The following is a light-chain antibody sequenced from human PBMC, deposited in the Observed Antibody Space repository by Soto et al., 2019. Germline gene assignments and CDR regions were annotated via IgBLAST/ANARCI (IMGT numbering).Light chain of an antibody. CDR2: GAS. V-gene: IGKV1-5*01. Sequence: EIQMTQSPPTLAASIGERVSITCRASQSIGYSLAWYQQKAGQAPKLLIYGASSLESGVPSRFSGSGSGTEFTITVSSLQPEDFATYYCHQYESYSPYTFGQGTNLEIK. J-gene: IGKJ2*01. CDR1: QSIGYS. CDR3: HQYESYSPYT.